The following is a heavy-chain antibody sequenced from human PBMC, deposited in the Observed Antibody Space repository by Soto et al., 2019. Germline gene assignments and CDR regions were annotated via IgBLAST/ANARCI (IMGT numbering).Heavy chain of an antibody. CDR2: ISAYNGNT. Sequence: ASVKVSCKASGYTFTSYGISWVRQAPGQGLEWMGWISAYNGNTKYAQKLQGRVTMTTDTSTSTAYMELRSLRSEDTAVYYCARDLAVVLIDYWGQGTLVTVSS. J-gene: IGHJ4*02. CDR3: ARDLAVVLIDY. CDR1: GYTFTSYG. V-gene: IGHV1-18*01. D-gene: IGHD6-19*01.